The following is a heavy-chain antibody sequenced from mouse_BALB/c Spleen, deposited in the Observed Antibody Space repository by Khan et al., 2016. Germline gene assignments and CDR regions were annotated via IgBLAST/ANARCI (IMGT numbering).Heavy chain of an antibody. CDR2: IRNKANGYTT. CDR3: ARDKGGLLFDY. J-gene: IGHJ2*01. V-gene: IGHV7-3*02. Sequence: EVELVEAGGGLVQPGGSLRLSCATSGFTFTDYYMNWVRQPPGKALEWLGFIRNKANGYTTEYSASVKGRFTISRDSSQSILYLQMNTLRAEDSATYYCARDKGGLLFDYWRQGTTLTVSS. D-gene: IGHD3-1*01. CDR1: GFTFTDYY.